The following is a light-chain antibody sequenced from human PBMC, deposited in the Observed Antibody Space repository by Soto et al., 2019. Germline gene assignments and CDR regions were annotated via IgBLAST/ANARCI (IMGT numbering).Light chain of an antibody. Sequence: QSVLTQPPSASGSPGQSVTISCTGTSSDVGTYDYVSWYQQHPGKAPKLMIYEVTKRPSGVPDRFSGSKSGTSASLAITGLQAEDEADYYCQSYDSSLSGSVFGGGTKVTVL. V-gene: IGLV2-8*01. J-gene: IGLJ2*01. CDR2: EVT. CDR1: SSDVGTYDY. CDR3: QSYDSSLSGSV.